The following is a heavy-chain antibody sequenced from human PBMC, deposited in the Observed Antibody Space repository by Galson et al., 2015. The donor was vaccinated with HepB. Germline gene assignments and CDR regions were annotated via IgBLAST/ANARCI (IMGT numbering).Heavy chain of an antibody. V-gene: IGHV1-18*01. Sequence: KASGYTFTSYGISWVRQAPGQGLEWMGWINGYNGNTNSAQKLQGRVTMTTDSSTSTAYMELRSLRSDDTAVYYCARVGAATIYYYYAMDVWGQGTTVTVSS. CDR2: INGYNGNT. J-gene: IGHJ6*02. CDR3: ARVGAATIYYYYAMDV. D-gene: IGHD6-13*01. CDR1: GYTFTSYG.